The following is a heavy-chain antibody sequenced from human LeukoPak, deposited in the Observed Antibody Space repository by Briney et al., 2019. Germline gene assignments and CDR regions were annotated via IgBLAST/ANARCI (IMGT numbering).Heavy chain of an antibody. CDR2: ISSSSSYI. CDR1: GFTFSSYS. CDR3: ARRMDSSGYYFGAFDI. V-gene: IGHV3-21*04. Sequence: GGSLRLSCAASGFTFSSYSMNWVRQAPGKGLEWVSSISSSSSYIYYADSVKGRFTISRDNAKNSLYLQMNSLRAEDTAVYYCARRMDSSGYYFGAFDIWGQGTMVTVSS. J-gene: IGHJ3*02. D-gene: IGHD3-22*01.